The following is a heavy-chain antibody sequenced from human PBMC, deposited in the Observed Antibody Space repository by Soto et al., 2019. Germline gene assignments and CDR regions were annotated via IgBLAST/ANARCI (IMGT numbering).Heavy chain of an antibody. CDR1: GFTFSSYA. Sequence: PGGSLRLSCAASGFTFSSYAMSWVRQAPGKGLEWVSTMSGTGVNTYYADSVKGRFTISRDNSKNTLYLQMNSLRAEDTAVYYCAKLKFTIWYRAEYNYYGMDVWGQGTTVTVSS. J-gene: IGHJ6*02. CDR2: MSGTGVNT. V-gene: IGHV3-23*01. CDR3: AKLKFTIWYRAEYNYYGMDV. D-gene: IGHD6-13*01.